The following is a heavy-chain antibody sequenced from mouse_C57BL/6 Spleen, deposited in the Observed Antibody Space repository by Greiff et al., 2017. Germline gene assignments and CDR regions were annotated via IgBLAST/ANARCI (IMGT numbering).Heavy chain of an antibody. J-gene: IGHJ2*01. V-gene: IGHV1-54*01. CDR2: INPGSGGT. CDR3: ARRITTVVAFDY. CDR1: GYAFTNYL. D-gene: IGHD1-1*01. Sequence: QVQLQQSGAELVRPGTSVKVSCKASGYAFTNYLIAWVKQRPGQGLEWIGVINPGSGGTNYNEKFKGKATLTADKSSSTAYMQLSSLTSEDSAVYFCARRITTVVAFDYWGQGTTLTVSS.